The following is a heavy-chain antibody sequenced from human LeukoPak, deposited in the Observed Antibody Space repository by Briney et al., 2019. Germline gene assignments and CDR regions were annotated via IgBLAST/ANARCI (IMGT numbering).Heavy chain of an antibody. CDR3: AISAFYDRSAYYYDY. D-gene: IGHD3-22*01. V-gene: IGHV3-74*01. Sequence: GGPLRLSCAASGFTFSNYWMHWVRQVPGEGPVWVSRINGDGSVITYADSVKGRFTISRDNAKNTLFLQMNSLRVEDTAVYYCAISAFYDRSAYYYDYWGQGTLVTVSS. CDR2: INGDGSVI. CDR1: GFTFSNYW. J-gene: IGHJ4*02.